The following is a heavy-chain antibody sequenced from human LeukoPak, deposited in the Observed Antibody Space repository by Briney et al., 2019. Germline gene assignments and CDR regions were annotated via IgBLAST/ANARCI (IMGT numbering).Heavy chain of an antibody. CDR2: ISSSGSTI. V-gene: IGHV3-48*03. Sequence: GGSLRLSCAASGFTFSSYEMNWVRQAPGKGLEWVSYISSSGSTIYYADSVKGRFPISRDNAKNSLYLQMNSLRAEDTAVYYCARTPIAAAGTFGDYWGQGTLVTVSS. D-gene: IGHD6-13*01. J-gene: IGHJ4*02. CDR1: GFTFSSYE. CDR3: ARTPIAAAGTFGDY.